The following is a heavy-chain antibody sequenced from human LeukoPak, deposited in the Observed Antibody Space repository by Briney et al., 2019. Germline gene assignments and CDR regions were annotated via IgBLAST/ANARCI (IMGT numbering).Heavy chain of an antibody. V-gene: IGHV4-31*03. Sequence: SQTLSLTCTVSGGSISSGGYYWSWIRQHPGKGLEWIGYIYYSGSTYYNPSLKSRVTISVDTSKNQFSLKLSSVTAADTAVYYCARDIISAAGPNNWFDPWGQGTLVTVSS. J-gene: IGHJ5*02. CDR3: ARDIISAAGPNNWFDP. CDR2: IYYSGST. D-gene: IGHD6-13*01. CDR1: GGSISSGGYY.